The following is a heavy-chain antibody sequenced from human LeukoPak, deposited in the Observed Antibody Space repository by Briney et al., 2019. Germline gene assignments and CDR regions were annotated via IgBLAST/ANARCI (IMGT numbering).Heavy chain of an antibody. D-gene: IGHD6-19*01. CDR2: ISYDGSNK. J-gene: IGHJ4*02. Sequence: WGSLRLSCAASGFTFSSYGMHWVRQAPGKGLEWVAVISYDGSNKYYADSVKGRFTISRDNSKNTLYLQMNSLRAEDTAVYYCAKEWQWLAFDYWGQGTLVTVSS. V-gene: IGHV3-30*18. CDR3: AKEWQWLAFDY. CDR1: GFTFSSYG.